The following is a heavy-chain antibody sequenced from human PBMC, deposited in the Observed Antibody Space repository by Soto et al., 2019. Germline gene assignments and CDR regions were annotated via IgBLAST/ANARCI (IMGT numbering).Heavy chain of an antibody. CDR2: IYYSGST. Sequence: QLQLQESGPGLVKPSETLSLTCTVSGGSISSSSYYWGWIRQPPGKGLEWIGSIYYSGSTYYNPSLKCRVTISVDTSKTTFSLKLSSVTAAYTAVYYCARQKAYSSSWYGDYWGQGTLVTVSS. CDR3: ARQKAYSSSWYGDY. D-gene: IGHD6-13*01. V-gene: IGHV4-39*01. J-gene: IGHJ4*02. CDR1: GGSISSSSYY.